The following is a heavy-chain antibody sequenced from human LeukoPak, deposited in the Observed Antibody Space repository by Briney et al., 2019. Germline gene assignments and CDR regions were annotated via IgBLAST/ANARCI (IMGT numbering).Heavy chain of an antibody. V-gene: IGHV3-64*01. Sequence: GGSLRLSCAASGFTFSTYAMHWVRQAPGKGLEYVSTINNNGDSTFYANSVKGRFTVSRDNSKNTLYLQMGSLRAEDMAVYHCARAPNSSDYSAGYWYFDLWGRGTVVTVSS. CDR1: GFTFSTYA. J-gene: IGHJ2*01. CDR2: INNNGDST. CDR3: ARAPNSSDYSAGYWYFDL. D-gene: IGHD6-19*01.